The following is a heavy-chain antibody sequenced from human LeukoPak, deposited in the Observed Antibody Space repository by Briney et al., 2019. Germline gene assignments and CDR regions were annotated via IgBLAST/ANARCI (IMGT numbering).Heavy chain of an antibody. CDR1: GYIFTRYG. V-gene: IGHV1-18*01. CDR2: ISAYNGQT. Sequence: ASVKVSCKASGYIFTRYGIDRVRQAPGQGLEWMGWISAYNGQTDYAQTLQGRVTMTRDTSTSTAYMELKSLTSDDTAVYYCARQGVVGSGYYRDFDYWGQGTLVTVSS. J-gene: IGHJ4*02. D-gene: IGHD3-22*01. CDR3: ARQGVVGSGYYRDFDY.